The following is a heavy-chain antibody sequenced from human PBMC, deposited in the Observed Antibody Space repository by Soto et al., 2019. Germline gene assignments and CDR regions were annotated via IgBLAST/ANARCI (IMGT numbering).Heavy chain of an antibody. CDR2: IIPIFGTA. CDR3: ARDDYYDSRGFWFHP. J-gene: IGHJ5*02. Sequence: SVKVSWKASGYTFTSYYMHWVRQAPGQGLEWMGGIIPIFGTANYAQKFQGRVTITADESTSTAYMELSSLRSEDTAVYYCARDDYYDSRGFWFHPWGQGTLVTVS. D-gene: IGHD3-22*01. CDR1: GYTFTSYY. V-gene: IGHV1-69*13.